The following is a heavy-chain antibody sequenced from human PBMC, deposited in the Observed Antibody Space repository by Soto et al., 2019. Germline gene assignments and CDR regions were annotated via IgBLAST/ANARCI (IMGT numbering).Heavy chain of an antibody. V-gene: IGHV4-39*01. J-gene: IGHJ4*02. CDR1: GGSFSAYY. Sequence: KTSETLSLTCAVYGGSFSAYYWGWIRQPPGKGLEWIGSIYYSGSTYYDPSLKSRVTISVDTSKNQFSLKLSSVTAADTAVYYCARHAYYYDSWGQGTLVTVSS. CDR2: IYYSGST. D-gene: IGHD3-22*01. CDR3: ARHAYYYDS.